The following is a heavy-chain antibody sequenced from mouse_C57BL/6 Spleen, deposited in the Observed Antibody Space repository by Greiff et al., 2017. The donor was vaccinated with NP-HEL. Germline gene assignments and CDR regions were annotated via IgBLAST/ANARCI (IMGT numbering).Heavy chain of an antibody. D-gene: IGHD2-5*01. CDR2: ISGGGGNN. V-gene: IGHV5-9*01. CDR1: GFTFSSYT. CDR3: ARRSNYEGYAMDY. Sequence: EVKLVESGGGLVKPGGSLKLSCAASGFTFSSYTMSWVRQTPEKRLEWVATISGGGGNNYYPDSVQGRFTISRDNAKNTLYLQMSSLRSEDTALYYCARRSNYEGYAMDYWGQGTSVTVSS. J-gene: IGHJ4*01.